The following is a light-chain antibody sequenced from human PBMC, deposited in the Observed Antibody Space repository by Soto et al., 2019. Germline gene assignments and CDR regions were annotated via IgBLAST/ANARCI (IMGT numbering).Light chain of an antibody. Sequence: QSALTQPASVSGSPGQSITISCSGSGSDIGTYNFVSWYQHHPGRAPKLIISEVANRPSGVSDRFSGSKSGSLASLTISGLQAADEAVYYCSSYTTTGTLVVFGVGTKLTVL. J-gene: IGLJ3*02. CDR3: SSYTTTGTLVV. V-gene: IGLV2-14*01. CDR1: GSDIGTYNF. CDR2: EVA.